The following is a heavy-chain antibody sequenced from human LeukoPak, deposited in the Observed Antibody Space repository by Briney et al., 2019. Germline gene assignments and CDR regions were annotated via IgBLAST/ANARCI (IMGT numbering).Heavy chain of an antibody. CDR3: AREKLRYFDWPRGGWFDP. Sequence: SGTLSLTCAVSGGSISSSNWWSWVRQPPGKGLEWIGEIYHSGSTNYNPSLKSRVTISVDTSKNQFSLKLGSVTAADTAVYYCAREKLRYFDWPRGGWFDPWGQGTLVTVSS. CDR1: GGSISSSNW. J-gene: IGHJ5*02. CDR2: IYHSGST. V-gene: IGHV4-4*02. D-gene: IGHD3-9*01.